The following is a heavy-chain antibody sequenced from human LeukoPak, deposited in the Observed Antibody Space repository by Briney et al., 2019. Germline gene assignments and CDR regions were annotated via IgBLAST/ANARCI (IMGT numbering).Heavy chain of an antibody. V-gene: IGHV4-39*07. D-gene: IGHD3-22*01. Sequence: PSETLSLTCTVSGGSISSYSYYWGWIRQPPGKGLEWIGEINHSGSTNYNPSLKSRVTISVDTSKNQFSLKLSSVTAADTAVYYCARVLGDSSGYTGDYWGQGTLVTVSS. CDR1: GGSISSYSYY. J-gene: IGHJ4*02. CDR2: INHSGST. CDR3: ARVLGDSSGYTGDY.